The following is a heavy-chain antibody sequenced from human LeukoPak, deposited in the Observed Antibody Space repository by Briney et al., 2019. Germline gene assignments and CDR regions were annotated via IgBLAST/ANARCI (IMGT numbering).Heavy chain of an antibody. CDR2: INHSGST. V-gene: IGHV4-34*01. D-gene: IGHD1-26*01. CDR3: ARGPTVVGAGSWFDP. CDR1: GGSFSDYY. Sequence: SETLSLTCAVFGGSFSDYYWSWLRQPPGKGLEWVGEINHSGSTNNNPSLKSRVTISVDTSKNQFSLKLSSVTAADTAVYYCARGPTVVGAGSWFDPWGQGTLVTVSS. J-gene: IGHJ5*02.